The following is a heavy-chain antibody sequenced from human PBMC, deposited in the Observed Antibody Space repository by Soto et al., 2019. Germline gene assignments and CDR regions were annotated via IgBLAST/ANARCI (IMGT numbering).Heavy chain of an antibody. CDR1: GFTFSSYS. CDR2: ISGSGGST. Sequence: GGSLRLSCAASGFTFSSYSMNWIRQAPGKGLEWVSAISGSGGSTYYADSVKGRFTISRDNSKNTLYLQMNSLRAEDTAVYYCAKDYGSSFVWINWFDPWGQGTLVTVSS. D-gene: IGHD6-6*01. J-gene: IGHJ5*02. V-gene: IGHV3-23*01. CDR3: AKDYGSSFVWINWFDP.